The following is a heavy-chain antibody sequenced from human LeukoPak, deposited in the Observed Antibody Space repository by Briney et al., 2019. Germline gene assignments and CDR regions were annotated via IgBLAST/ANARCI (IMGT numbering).Heavy chain of an antibody. CDR2: IYYSGST. CDR1: GGSISNYF. J-gene: IGHJ4*02. Sequence: SETLSLTCTVSGGSISNYFWSWVRQPPGKGLEWIGYIYYSGSTNYNPSLKSRVTISVDTSKNQFSLKLSSVTAADTAVYYCARLRSPPYYFDYWGQGTLVTVSS. V-gene: IGHV4-59*08. CDR3: ARLRSPPYYFDY.